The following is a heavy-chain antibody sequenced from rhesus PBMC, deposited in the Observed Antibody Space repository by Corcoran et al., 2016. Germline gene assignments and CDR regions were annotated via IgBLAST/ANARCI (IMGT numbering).Heavy chain of an antibody. CDR2: IYGNSAST. Sequence: QVQLQQWGEGLVKPSETLSLTCAVYGGSISCSSYWSWIRQPPGKGLEWIGYIYGNSASTNYNPSLKNRVTISKDTSKNQFSLKLSSVTAADTAVYYCAREGIGVITRSWYFDLWGPGTPITIAS. D-gene: IGHD3-22*01. CDR3: AREGIGVITRSWYFDL. J-gene: IGHJ2*01. V-gene: IGHV4-73*01. CDR1: GGSISCSSY.